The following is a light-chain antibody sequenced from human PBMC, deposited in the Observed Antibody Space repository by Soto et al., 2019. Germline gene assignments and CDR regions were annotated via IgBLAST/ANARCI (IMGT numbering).Light chain of an antibody. Sequence: EIVLTQSPGTLSLSPGERATLSCRASQSVSSSYLAWYQQKPGQAPRLLIYGASTRATGSPDRFSASGPATEFTLTISSLLSEDFAVYYCQQYNDWPRTFGQGTKVDIK. V-gene: IGKV3-15*01. CDR1: QSVSSSY. J-gene: IGKJ1*01. CDR3: QQYNDWPRT. CDR2: GAS.